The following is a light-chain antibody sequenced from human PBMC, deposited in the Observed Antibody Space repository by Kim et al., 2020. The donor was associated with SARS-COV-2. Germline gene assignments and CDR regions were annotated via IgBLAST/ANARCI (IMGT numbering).Light chain of an antibody. V-gene: IGLV3-1*01. Sequence: SVSTGQTASITCSGDKLEEKYACWYQQKPGQSPVMLIYQDTKRHSGIPERFSGSNSGNTATLTISGTQAMDEADYYCQTWDSITVVFGGGTKLTVL. CDR3: QTWDSITVV. CDR1: KLEEKY. CDR2: QDT. J-gene: IGLJ2*01.